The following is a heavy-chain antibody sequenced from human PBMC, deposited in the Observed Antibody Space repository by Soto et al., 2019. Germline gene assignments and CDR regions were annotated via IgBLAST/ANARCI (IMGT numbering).Heavy chain of an antibody. V-gene: IGHV3-23*01. CDR3: TRGPPGGYGMDV. CDR2: ISGSGGST. J-gene: IGHJ6*02. D-gene: IGHD3-16*01. CDR1: GFTFSSYA. Sequence: EVQLLESGGGLVQPGGSLRLSCAASGFTFSSYAMSWVRQAPGKGLEWVSAISGSGGSTYYADSVKGRFTISRDNSKNTLYLQMNSLRAEDTAVYYCTRGPPGGYGMDVWGQGTTVTVSS.